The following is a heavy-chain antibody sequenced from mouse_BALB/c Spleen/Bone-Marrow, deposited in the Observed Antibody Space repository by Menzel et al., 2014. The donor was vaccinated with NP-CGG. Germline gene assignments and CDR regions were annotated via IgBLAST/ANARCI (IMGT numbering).Heavy chain of an antibody. V-gene: IGHV1S127*01. J-gene: IGHJ4*01. CDR1: GYTFTSYW. CDR2: IDPSDSYT. CDR3: TRWGATVVAYYAMDY. D-gene: IGHD1-1*01. Sequence: QVQLQQSGAELVKPGASVKMSCKASGYTFTSYWMRWVKQRPGQGLEWIGVIDPSDSYTSYNQKFKGKATLTVDTSSSTAYMQLSSLTSEDSAVYYCTRWGATVVAYYAMDYWGQGTSVTVSS.